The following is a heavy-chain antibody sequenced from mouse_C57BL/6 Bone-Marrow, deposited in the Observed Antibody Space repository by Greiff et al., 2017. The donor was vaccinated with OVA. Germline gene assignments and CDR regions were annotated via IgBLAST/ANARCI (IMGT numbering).Heavy chain of an antibody. D-gene: IGHD1-1*01. CDR1: EYEFPSHD. CDR2: INSDGGST. V-gene: IGHV5-2*01. Sequence: EVKLVESGGGLVQPGESLKLSCESNEYEFPSHDMSWVRKTPEKRLEWVAAINSDGGSTYYPDTMERRVIITRDNTKKTLYLQMSSLRSEDTALYYCASTVVADFNYWGQGNTLTVSS. J-gene: IGHJ2*01. CDR3: ASTVVADFNY.